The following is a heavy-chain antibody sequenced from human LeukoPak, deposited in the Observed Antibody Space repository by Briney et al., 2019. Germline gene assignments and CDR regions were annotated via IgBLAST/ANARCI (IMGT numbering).Heavy chain of an antibody. D-gene: IGHD3-9*01. Sequence: GGSLRLSCAASGFTFSDYYMSWIHQAPGKGLEWVSAISGSGGSTYYADSVKGRFTISRDNSKNTLYLQMNSLRAEDTAVYYCAKALRYSDYWGQGTLVTVSS. CDR2: ISGSGGST. J-gene: IGHJ4*02. CDR1: GFTFSDYY. V-gene: IGHV3-23*01. CDR3: AKALRYSDY.